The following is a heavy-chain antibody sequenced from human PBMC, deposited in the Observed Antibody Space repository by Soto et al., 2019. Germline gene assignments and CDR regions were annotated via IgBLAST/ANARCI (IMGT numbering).Heavy chain of an antibody. J-gene: IGHJ3*02. V-gene: IGHV1-2*04. CDR2: GGT. D-gene: IGHD3-16*02. Sequence: GGTNYAQKFQGWVTMTRDTSISTAYMELSRLRSDDTAVYYCAREGSTFGGVIAPQSDAFDIWGQGTMVTVSS. CDR3: AREGSTFGGVIAPQSDAFDI.